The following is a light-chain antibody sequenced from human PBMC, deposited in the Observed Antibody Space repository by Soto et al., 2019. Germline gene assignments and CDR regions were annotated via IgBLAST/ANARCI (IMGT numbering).Light chain of an antibody. Sequence: DIQMTQSPSTLSASVGDRVTITCRASQSISSWLAWYQQKPGKAPKLLIYKASSLESGVPSRFSGSGSGTEFTLTISSLQPDDFATYYCQQYNSSPFGGGTKVDIK. J-gene: IGKJ4*01. CDR1: QSISSW. CDR3: QQYNSSP. V-gene: IGKV1-5*03. CDR2: KAS.